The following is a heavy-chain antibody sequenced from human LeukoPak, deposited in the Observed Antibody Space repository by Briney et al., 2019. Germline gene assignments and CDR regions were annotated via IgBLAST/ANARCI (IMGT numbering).Heavy chain of an antibody. Sequence: SETPSLTCTVSGGSISSYYWSWIRQPPGKGLEWIGYIYYSGSTNYNPSLKSRVTISVDTSKNQFSLKLSSVTAADTAVYYCARSWSTDAFDIWGQGTMVTVSS. CDR2: IYYSGST. J-gene: IGHJ3*02. CDR3: ARSWSTDAFDI. CDR1: GGSISSYY. D-gene: IGHD5/OR15-5a*01. V-gene: IGHV4-59*01.